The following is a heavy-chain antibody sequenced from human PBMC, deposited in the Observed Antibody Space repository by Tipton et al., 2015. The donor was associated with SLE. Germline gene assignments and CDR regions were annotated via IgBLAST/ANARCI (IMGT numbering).Heavy chain of an antibody. D-gene: IGHD5-18*01. CDR2: IYYSGST. V-gene: IGHV4-39*07. Sequence: LRLSCTVSGGSISSSSYYWGWIRQPPGKGLEWIGSIYYSGSTNYNPSLKSRVTISVDTSKNQFSLKLSSVTAADTAVYYCARDLGTAAWGQGTLVTVSS. J-gene: IGHJ5*02. CDR3: ARDLGTAA. CDR1: GGSISSSSYY.